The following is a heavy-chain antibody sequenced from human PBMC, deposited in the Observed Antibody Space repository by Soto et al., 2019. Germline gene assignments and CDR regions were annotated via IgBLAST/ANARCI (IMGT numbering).Heavy chain of an antibody. Sequence: VASVKVSCKASGYTFTSYGISWVRQAPGQGLEWMGWISAYNGNTNYAQKLQGRVTMTTDTSTSTAYMELRSLRSDDTAVYYCARDWVPYYSGSGSPYYFDYCGQGPLVTVSS. V-gene: IGHV1-18*04. J-gene: IGHJ4*02. D-gene: IGHD3-10*01. CDR1: GYTFTSYG. CDR3: ARDWVPYYSGSGSPYYFDY. CDR2: ISAYNGNT.